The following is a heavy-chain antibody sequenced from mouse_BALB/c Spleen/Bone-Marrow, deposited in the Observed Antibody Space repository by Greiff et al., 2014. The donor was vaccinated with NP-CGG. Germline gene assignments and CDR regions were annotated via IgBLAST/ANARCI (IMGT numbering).Heavy chain of an antibody. Sequence: VQLQQSGAELVKPGASVKLSCKASGYTFTSYWMHWVKQRPGQGLEWIGEIDPSDSYTNYNQKLKGKATLTVDKSSSTAYMQLSSLTSEDSAVYFCARWLLRYYAMDDWGQGTSVTVPS. D-gene: IGHD2-3*01. CDR2: IDPSDSYT. CDR1: GYTFTSYW. V-gene: IGHV1-69*02. J-gene: IGHJ4*01. CDR3: ARWLLRYYAMDD.